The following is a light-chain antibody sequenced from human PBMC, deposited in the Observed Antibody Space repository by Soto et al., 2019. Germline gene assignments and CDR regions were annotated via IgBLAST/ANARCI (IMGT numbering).Light chain of an antibody. CDR1: QDISNY. J-gene: IGKJ4*01. CDR2: DAS. CDR3: QKFVNPPPP. V-gene: IGKV1-33*01. Sequence: DIQMTQSPSSLSASVGDRVTITCQASQDISNYLNWYQQKPGKAPKLLIYDASNLETGVPSRFSGSGSGTDFFFPISHLPPENFRKIYCQKFVNPPPPFGGGTKVENK.